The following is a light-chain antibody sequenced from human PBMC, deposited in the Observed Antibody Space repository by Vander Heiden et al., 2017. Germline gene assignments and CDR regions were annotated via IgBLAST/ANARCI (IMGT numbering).Light chain of an antibody. CDR1: QSLLYSNGNNY. CDR3: MQPLHTPWT. CDR2: LVS. Sequence: GEPASISCRSSQSLLYSNGNNYGDWYLQKQGQSPKLLIYLVSNRASGVPDRFSGSGSGKDFTLRISRVEAEDVGVYYCMQPLHTPWTFGQGTKVEIK. V-gene: IGKV2-28*01. J-gene: IGKJ1*01.